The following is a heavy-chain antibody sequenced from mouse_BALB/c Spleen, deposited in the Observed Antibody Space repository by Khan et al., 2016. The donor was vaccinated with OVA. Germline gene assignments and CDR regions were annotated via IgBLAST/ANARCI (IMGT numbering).Heavy chain of an antibody. CDR3: ARIQGGDFDY. Sequence: VLLKESGPGLVKPSQSLSLTCTVTGYSITSDYAWNWIRQFPGNKLEWMGYISYSGNTKYNPSLKSRISITRDTSKNQFFLQLNFVTIEDTATYYCARIQGGDFDYWGQGTTLTVSS. J-gene: IGHJ2*01. D-gene: IGHD3-2*02. CDR2: ISYSGNT. V-gene: IGHV3-2*02. CDR1: GYSITSDYA.